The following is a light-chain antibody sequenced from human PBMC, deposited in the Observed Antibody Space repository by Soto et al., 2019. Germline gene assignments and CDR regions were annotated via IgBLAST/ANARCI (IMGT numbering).Light chain of an antibody. J-gene: IGKJ1*01. Sequence: EVVLTQSPGTLSLSPGERATLSCRASLTFSDNYLAWYQQKAGQAPRLVIYGASSRATGIPDRFSGSGSGTDFTLTISRLEPEDFAVYYCQQYSSAPLTSGQRTKVDIK. V-gene: IGKV3-20*01. CDR1: LTFSDNY. CDR2: GAS. CDR3: QQYSSAPLT.